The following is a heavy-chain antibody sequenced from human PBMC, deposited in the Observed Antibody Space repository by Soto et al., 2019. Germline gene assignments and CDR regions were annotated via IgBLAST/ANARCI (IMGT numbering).Heavy chain of an antibody. V-gene: IGHV3-30-3*01. J-gene: IGHJ4*02. D-gene: IGHD4-17*01. CDR2: VSHDGSSK. CDR3: ARGDYGGYV. Sequence: QVQLVESGGGMVQPGRSLRLSCAASGFTFSSYAMHWVRQAPGKGLEWVAVVSHDGSSKYYADSVKGRFTISRDNSNNTLYLQMNSLRAEDAAVYYCARGDYGGYVWGQGTLVAVSS. CDR1: GFTFSSYA.